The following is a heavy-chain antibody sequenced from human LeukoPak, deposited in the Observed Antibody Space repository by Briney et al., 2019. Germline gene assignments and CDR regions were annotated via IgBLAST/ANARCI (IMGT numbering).Heavy chain of an antibody. V-gene: IGHV3-30-3*01. CDR3: ARDACSGGSCYSGHAFDI. CDR2: ISYDGSNK. J-gene: IGHJ3*02. CDR1: GFTFSSYA. Sequence: PGGSLRLSCAASGFTFSSYAMHWARQAPGKGLEWVAVISYDGSNKYYADSVKGRFTISRDNSKNTLYLQMNSLRAEDTAVYYCARDACSGGSCYSGHAFDIWGQGTMVTVSS. D-gene: IGHD2-15*01.